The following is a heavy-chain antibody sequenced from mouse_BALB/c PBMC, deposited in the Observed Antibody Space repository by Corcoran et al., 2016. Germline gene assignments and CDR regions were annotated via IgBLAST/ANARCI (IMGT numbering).Heavy chain of an antibody. Sequence: EVQLQQSGPELVKPGASVKMSCKASGYTFTSYVMHWVKQKPGQGLEWIGYINPYNDGTKYNKKFNGKATLTSDKSSSTAYMELSSLTSEDSAVEYCAREGFAYWGQGTLVTVSA. CDR1: GYTFTSYV. CDR2: INPYNDGT. CDR3: AREGFAY. J-gene: IGHJ3*01. V-gene: IGHV1S136*01.